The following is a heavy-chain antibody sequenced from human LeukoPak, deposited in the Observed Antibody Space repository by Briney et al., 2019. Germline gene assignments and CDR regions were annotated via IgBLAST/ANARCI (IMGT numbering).Heavy chain of an antibody. D-gene: IGHD1-26*01. CDR2: INPNSGGT. J-gene: IGHJ4*02. Sequence: ASVTVSFMGSVGTFINYAISWVRQAPAQGLAWMGWINPNSGGTNYAQKFQGRVTMTRDTSISTAYMELSRLTSDDTALFYCARLSGNYLTHFDYWGQGALVTVSS. CDR1: VGTFINYA. CDR3: ARLSGNYLTHFDY. V-gene: IGHV1-2*02.